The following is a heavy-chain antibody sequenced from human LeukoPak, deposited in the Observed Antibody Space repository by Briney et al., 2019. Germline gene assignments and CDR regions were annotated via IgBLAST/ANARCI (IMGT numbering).Heavy chain of an antibody. J-gene: IGHJ4*02. CDR2: IRFDGSKI. Sequence: GGSLRLSCLASGFPFSSYGMHWVRRAPGKGLEWMTFIRFDGSKIYYADSVKGRFTISGDLSKNTLFLQMSSLRSEDTAVYYCALGKNFGFHYFDFWGQGALVTVSS. V-gene: IGHV3-30*02. D-gene: IGHD3-3*01. CDR3: ALGKNFGFHYFDF. CDR1: GFPFSSYG.